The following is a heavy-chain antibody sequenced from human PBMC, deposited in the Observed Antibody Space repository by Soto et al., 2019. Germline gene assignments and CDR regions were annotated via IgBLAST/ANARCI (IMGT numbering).Heavy chain of an antibody. Sequence: ASVKVSCKASGGTFSSYAISWVRQAPGQGLEWMGGIIPIFGTANYAQKFQGRVTITADESTSTAYMELSSLRSEDTAVYYCARDPTNAGGTGSPPYFDYWGQGTLVTVSS. D-gene: IGHD1-1*01. V-gene: IGHV1-69*13. J-gene: IGHJ4*02. CDR3: ARDPTNAGGTGSPPYFDY. CDR1: GGTFSSYA. CDR2: IIPIFGTA.